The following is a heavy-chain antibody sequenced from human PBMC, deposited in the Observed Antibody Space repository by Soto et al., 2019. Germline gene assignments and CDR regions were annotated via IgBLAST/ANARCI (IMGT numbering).Heavy chain of an antibody. J-gene: IGHJ4*02. CDR3: ARLGSSGWYQGSYFAY. D-gene: IGHD6-19*01. V-gene: IGHV4-39*01. CDR1: GGSITRNNHY. Sequence: QLQLQESGPGLVKPSETLSLTCTVSGGSITRNNHYWGWIRQSPGKGLEWFGNILYSGSTNYNPTLESRVTISVDPSKNQCSLRMSSVSAADTAVYYCARLGSSGWYQGSYFAYWGQGTLVTVSS. CDR2: ILYSGST.